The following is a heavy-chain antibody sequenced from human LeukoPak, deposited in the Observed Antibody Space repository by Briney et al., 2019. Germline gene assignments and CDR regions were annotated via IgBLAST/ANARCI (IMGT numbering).Heavy chain of an antibody. CDR3: ARVYYYGSGSYYKALYFDY. V-gene: IGHV1-69*04. J-gene: IGHJ4*02. CDR1: GGTFSSCA. Sequence: SVKVSCKASGGTFSSCAISWVRQAPGQGLEWMGRIIPILGIANYAQKFQGRVTITADKSTSTAYMELSSLRSEDTAVYYCARVYYYGSGSYYKALYFDYWGQGTLVTVSS. D-gene: IGHD3-10*01. CDR2: IIPILGIA.